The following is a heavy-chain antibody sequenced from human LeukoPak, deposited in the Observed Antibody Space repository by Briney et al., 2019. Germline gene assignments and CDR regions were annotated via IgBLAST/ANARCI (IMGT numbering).Heavy chain of an antibody. CDR2: ISGSGGST. J-gene: IGHJ4*02. CDR3: AKGYYGSGSYGWFDY. Sequence: GGSLRLSCAASGFTFSDYAMSWVRQAPGKGLEWVSGISGSGGSTKYADSVEGRFTISRDNSKNTLFLHMNSLRAEDTAVYSCAKGYYGSGSYGWFDYWGQGTLVTVSS. CDR1: GFTFSDYA. D-gene: IGHD3-10*01. V-gene: IGHV3-23*01.